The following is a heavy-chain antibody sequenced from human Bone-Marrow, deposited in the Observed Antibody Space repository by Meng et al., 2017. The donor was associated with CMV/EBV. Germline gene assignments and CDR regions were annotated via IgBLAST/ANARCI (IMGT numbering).Heavy chain of an antibody. V-gene: IGHV3-49*04. D-gene: IGHD2-2*01. CDR1: GLTFGDYA. CDR3: SRAPGGSCSSTSCYPND. J-gene: IGHJ4*02. CDR2: IRSKAYGGTT. Sequence: GESLKISCTVSGLTFGDYANYVMSWARQAPGKGLEWVGFIRSKAYGGTTEYAASVSGRFTISRDDSRSIAYLQMNSLKTEDTAVHYCSRAPGGSCSSTSCYPNDWGQGTRVTVSS.